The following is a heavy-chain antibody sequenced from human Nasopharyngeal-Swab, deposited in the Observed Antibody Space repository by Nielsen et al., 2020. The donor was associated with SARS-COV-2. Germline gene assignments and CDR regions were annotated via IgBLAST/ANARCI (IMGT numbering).Heavy chain of an antibody. D-gene: IGHD1-26*01. CDR3: AKGSLGIVGAIGRLDY. Sequence: GGSLRLSCAASGFTFSSYAMSWVRQAPGKGQEWVSAISGSGGSTYYADYVKDRFNIARDNSKNTPYLQMNSLRAEDTAVYYLAKGSLGIVGAIGRLDYWGQGTPVTVSS. V-gene: IGHV3-23*01. CDR1: GFTFSSYA. CDR2: ISGSGGST. J-gene: IGHJ4*02.